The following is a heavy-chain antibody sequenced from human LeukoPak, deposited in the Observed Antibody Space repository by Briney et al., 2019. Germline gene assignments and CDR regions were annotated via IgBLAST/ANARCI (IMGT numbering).Heavy chain of an antibody. D-gene: IGHD1-20*01. CDR1: GFTFNSYR. V-gene: IGHV3-7*01. CDR3: ARITGTFDY. Sequence: GGSLRLPCAASGFTFNSYRMSWVRQAPGKGLEWVANIEPDGSKTYYVDSVRGRFTISRDNAKNLLYLQMNSLRAEDTAVYYCARITGTFDYWGQGTLVTVSS. CDR2: IEPDGSKT. J-gene: IGHJ4*02.